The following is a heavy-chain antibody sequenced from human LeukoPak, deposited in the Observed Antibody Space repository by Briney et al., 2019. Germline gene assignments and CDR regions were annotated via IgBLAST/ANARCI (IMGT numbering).Heavy chain of an antibody. CDR2: IKQDGSQK. CDR3: VRDNPRCCGVVPANIDDL. CDR1: GFTSSSYW. D-gene: IGHD2-21*02. J-gene: IGHJ5*02. V-gene: IGHV3-7*01. Sequence: PGGSLRLSCAASGFTSSSYWMSWVRQAPGKGLEWVANIKQDGSQKYYVDSVKGRFTISRDNAKNSLSLQMNSLRADDTAMYYCVRDNPRCCGVVPANIDDLWGQGTLVTVSS.